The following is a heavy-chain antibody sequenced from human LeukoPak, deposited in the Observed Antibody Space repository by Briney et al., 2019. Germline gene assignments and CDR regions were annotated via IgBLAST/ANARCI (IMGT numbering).Heavy chain of an antibody. CDR3: ARTFGGFDY. J-gene: IGHJ4*02. CDR2: IYYSGST. V-gene: IGHV4-59*11. CDR1: GGSISSHY. D-gene: IGHD3-16*01. Sequence: SETLSLTCTVSGGSISSHYWSWIRQPPGKGLEWIGYIYYSGSTNCNPSLKSRVTISVDTSKNQFSLKLSSVTAADTAVYYCARTFGGFDYWGQGTLVTVSS.